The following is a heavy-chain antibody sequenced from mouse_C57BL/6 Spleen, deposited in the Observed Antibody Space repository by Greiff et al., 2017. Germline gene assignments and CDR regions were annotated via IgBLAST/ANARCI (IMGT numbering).Heavy chain of an antibody. J-gene: IGHJ3*01. CDR1: GYTFTDYY. D-gene: IGHD1-1*01. V-gene: IGHV1-26*01. CDR2: INPNNGGT. CDR3: ARGTTVVEGFAY. Sequence: EVQLQQSGPELVKPGASVKISCKASGYTFTDYYMNWVKQSHGKSLEWIGDINPNNGGTSYNQKFKGKATLTVDKSSSTAYMELRSLTSEDSAVYYCARGTTVVEGFAYWGQGTLVTVSA.